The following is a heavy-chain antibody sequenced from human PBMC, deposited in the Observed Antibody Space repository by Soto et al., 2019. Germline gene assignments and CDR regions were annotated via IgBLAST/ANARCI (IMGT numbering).Heavy chain of an antibody. D-gene: IGHD2-2*01. CDR3: AADRGGYCSSTSCYPTSYYYYYMDV. CDR1: GFTFTSSA. CDR2: IVVGSGNT. V-gene: IGHV1-58*02. Sequence: SVKVSCKASGFTFTSSAMQWVRQARGQRLEWIGWIVVGSGNTNYAQKFQERVTITRDMSTSTAYMELSSLRSEDTAVYYCAADRGGYCSSTSCYPTSYYYYYMDVWGKGTTVTVSS. J-gene: IGHJ6*03.